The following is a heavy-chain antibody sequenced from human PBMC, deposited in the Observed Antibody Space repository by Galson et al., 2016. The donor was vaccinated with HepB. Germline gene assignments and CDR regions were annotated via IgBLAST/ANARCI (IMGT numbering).Heavy chain of an antibody. CDR2: IYYTGST. V-gene: IGHV4-39*02. CDR3: TRELWPADD. J-gene: IGHJ4*02. Sequence: ETLSLTCTVSGDSISRSYFWGRIRQPPGKGLEWIGNIYYTGSTYYNPSLKSRVTIYADTSKHQFSLHLRSVTAADTAVYYCTRELWPADDWGQGTLVAVSS. CDR1: GDSISRSYF.